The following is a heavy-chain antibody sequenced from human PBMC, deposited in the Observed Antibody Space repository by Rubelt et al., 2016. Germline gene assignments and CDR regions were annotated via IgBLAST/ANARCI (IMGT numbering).Heavy chain of an antibody. V-gene: IGHV1-2*02. D-gene: IGHD3-3*01. Sequence: QVQLVQSGAEVKKPGASVKVSCEASGYTFTGYYMHWVRQATGQGLEWMGWINSNTGATEYAQKFQGRVTMTRDTYISTAYMELNRLRSDDTAVYFCAGAISSAGVDHWGQGTLVTVSS. CDR3: AGAISSAGVDH. J-gene: IGHJ4*02. CDR1: GYTFTGYY. CDR2: INSNTGAT.